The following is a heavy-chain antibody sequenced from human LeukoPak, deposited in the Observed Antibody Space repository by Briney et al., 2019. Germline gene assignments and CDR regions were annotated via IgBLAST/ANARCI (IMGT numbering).Heavy chain of an antibody. V-gene: IGHV4-59*12. D-gene: IGHD3-22*01. J-gene: IGHJ5*02. CDR2: IYYTGSS. CDR3: ARDLPGGYYDSSGSYPNWFDP. Sequence: SETLSLTCTVSAGSIRSYHWNWIRQSPGRGLEWIGYIYYTGSSNYSPSLKSRVTMSVDTSKSQFSLRLSSVTASDTAVYYCARDLPGGYYDSSGSYPNWFDPWGQGTLVTVSS. CDR1: AGSIRSYH.